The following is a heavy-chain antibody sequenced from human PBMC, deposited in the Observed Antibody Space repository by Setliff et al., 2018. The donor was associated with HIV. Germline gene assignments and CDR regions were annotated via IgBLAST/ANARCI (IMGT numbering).Heavy chain of an antibody. V-gene: IGHV4-39*01. J-gene: IGHJ4*02. Sequence: SETLSLTCSVSGGAISSSSYYGGWMRQPPGKGLEWIGSIYYSGSTYYNPSLKSRVTISVDTSKKQFSLKRTSVTAADTAVSYCVGHGGVRIQSRTGIDYWGQGTLVTVSS. CDR3: VGHGGVRIQSRTGIDY. CDR1: GGAISSSSYY. D-gene: IGHD3-16*01. CDR2: IYYSGST.